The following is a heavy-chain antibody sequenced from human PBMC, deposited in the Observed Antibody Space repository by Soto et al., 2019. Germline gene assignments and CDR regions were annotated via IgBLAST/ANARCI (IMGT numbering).Heavy chain of an antibody. Sequence: QVQLEQSGAEVKKPGSSVKVSCKASGGTLSDHGVAWLRQAPGQGLEWMGGTIPVFNAPKYAPKFQGRVTIAADKSTNIAYMALSSLRSGDTALYCCARGVFDSGNHCTGPSAFDIWGQGTVVIVSS. CDR2: TIPVFNAP. CDR1: GGTLSDHG. J-gene: IGHJ3*02. V-gene: IGHV1-69*06. CDR3: ARGVFDSGNHCTGPSAFDI. D-gene: IGHD3-10*01.